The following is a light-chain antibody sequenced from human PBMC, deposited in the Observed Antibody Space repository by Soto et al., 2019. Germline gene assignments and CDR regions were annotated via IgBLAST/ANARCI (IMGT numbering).Light chain of an antibody. CDR2: DAS. Sequence: SLVTMFFFPLDIATLSCRAGQDVSSNYLAWYQQQPGLAPRLLIDDASRRAAGIPDRFGGSGCGTDFTPISSMLEAEDSAVYYCQQYGSSLTFGGGTKVDIK. V-gene: IGKV3-20*01. J-gene: IGKJ4*01. CDR1: QDVSSNY. CDR3: QQYGSSLT.